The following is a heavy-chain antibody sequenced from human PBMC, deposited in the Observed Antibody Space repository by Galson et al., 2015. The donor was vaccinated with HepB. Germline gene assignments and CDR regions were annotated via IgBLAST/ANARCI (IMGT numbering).Heavy chain of an antibody. CDR3: ARGGPYHDLLTGYYNGRFEY. CDR2: ISGSDDST. J-gene: IGHJ4*02. D-gene: IGHD3-9*01. V-gene: IGHV3-23*01. Sequence: SLRLSCAASGFAFSRYAMSWVRQAPGKGLEWVSAISGSDDSTYFADSGKGRFTISRDNDKNSLYLQMSSLRAEDTALYYCARGGPYHDLLTGYYNGRFEYWGQGALVTVSS. CDR1: GFAFSRYA.